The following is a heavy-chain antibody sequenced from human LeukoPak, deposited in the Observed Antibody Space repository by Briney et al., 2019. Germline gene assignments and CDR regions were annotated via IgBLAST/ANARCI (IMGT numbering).Heavy chain of an antibody. CDR1: GYTFTSYG. D-gene: IGHD1-1*01. CDR3: ARAHWPLYYYYGMDV. CDR2: ISAYNGNT. J-gene: IGHJ6*02. Sequence: ASVKVSCKASGYTFTSYGISWVRQAPGQGLEWMGWISAYNGNTNYAQKLQGRATMTTDTSTSTAYMELRSLRSDDTAVYYCARAHWPLYYYYGMDVWGQGTTVTVSS. V-gene: IGHV1-18*01.